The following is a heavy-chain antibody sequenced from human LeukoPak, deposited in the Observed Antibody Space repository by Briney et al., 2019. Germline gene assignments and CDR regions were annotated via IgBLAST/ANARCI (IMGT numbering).Heavy chain of an antibody. CDR1: GGSISSYY. CDR2: IYYSGST. CDR3: ARNPSIVGATRAFGY. V-gene: IGHV4-59*01. J-gene: IGHJ4*02. Sequence: PSETLSLTCTVSGGSISSYYWSWIRQPPGKGLEWIGYIYYSGSTNYNPSLKSRVTISVDTSKNQFSLKLSSVTAAGTAVYYCARNPSIVGATRAFGYWGQGTLVTVSS. D-gene: IGHD1-26*01.